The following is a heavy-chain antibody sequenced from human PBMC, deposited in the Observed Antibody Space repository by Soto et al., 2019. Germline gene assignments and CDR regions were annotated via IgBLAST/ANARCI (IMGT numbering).Heavy chain of an antibody. CDR3: ARGRIEVRGAPLVDY. CDR1: GGSISSYY. V-gene: IGHV4-59*01. J-gene: IGHJ4*02. Sequence: SETLSLTCTVSGGSISSYYWSWIRQPPGKGLEWIGYIYYSGSTNYNPSLKSRVTISVDTSKNQFSLKLSSVTAADTAVYYCARGRIEVRGAPLVDYWGQGTLVTVSS. CDR2: IYYSGST. D-gene: IGHD3-10*01.